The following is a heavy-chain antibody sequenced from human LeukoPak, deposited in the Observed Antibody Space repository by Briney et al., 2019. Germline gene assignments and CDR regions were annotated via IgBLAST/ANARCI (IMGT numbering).Heavy chain of an antibody. CDR2: VSGYNRNT. Sequence: ASLKVSCKASGYSFIRFGFSWGPQAPGQGLEWIGCVSGYNRNTNYAQKFQERVTMTTDTSTKTAYMELKSLTADDTAVYYCARDSFLIGDRLPLDPWGQGTPISVAS. D-gene: IGHD7-27*01. V-gene: IGHV1-18*01. CDR3: ARDSFLIGDRLPLDP. CDR1: GYSFIRFG. J-gene: IGHJ5*02.